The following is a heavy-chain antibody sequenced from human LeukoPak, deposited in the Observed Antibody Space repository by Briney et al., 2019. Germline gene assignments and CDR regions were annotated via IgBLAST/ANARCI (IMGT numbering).Heavy chain of an antibody. CDR1: GFTFSSYA. CDR2: ISGSGGST. V-gene: IGHV3-23*01. CDR3: AKVGSRDGYNREYYFDY. J-gene: IGHJ4*02. D-gene: IGHD5-12*01. Sequence: PGGSLRLSCAASGFTFSSYAMNWVRQSPERGLEWVSAISGSGGSTYYADSVKGRFTISRDNSKNTLYLQMNSLRAEDTAVYYCAKVGSRDGYNREYYFDYWGQGTLVTVSS.